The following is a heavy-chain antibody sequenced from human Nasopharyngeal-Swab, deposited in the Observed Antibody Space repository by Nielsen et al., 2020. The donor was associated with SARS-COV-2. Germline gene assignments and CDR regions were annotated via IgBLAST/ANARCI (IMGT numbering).Heavy chain of an antibody. CDR3: ARAGRVGDAYTGLDV. J-gene: IGHJ6*02. CDR1: GDSIAYSTFY. CDR2: INHNDRT. D-gene: IGHD5-24*01. Sequence: SETLSLTCTVSGDSIAYSTFYWGWIRQPPGKGLEWIGEINHNDRTNYNPSLKSRVTMSVDTSTNQVSLKLNSLTATDTAVYYCARAGRVGDAYTGLDVWGQGTTVTVSS. V-gene: IGHV4-39*01.